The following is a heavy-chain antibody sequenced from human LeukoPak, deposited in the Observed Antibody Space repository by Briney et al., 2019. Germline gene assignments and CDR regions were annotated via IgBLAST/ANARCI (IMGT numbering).Heavy chain of an antibody. CDR2: ISSSSSYI. D-gene: IGHD2-8*01. J-gene: IGHJ4*02. V-gene: IGHV3-21*01. Sequence: GGSLRLTCAASGFTFSSYSMNWVRQAPGKGLEWVSSISSSSSYIYYADSVKGRFTISRDNAKNSQYLQMNSLRAEDTAVYYCARQANGGFGYWGQGTLVTVSS. CDR1: GFTFSSYS. CDR3: ARQANGGFGY.